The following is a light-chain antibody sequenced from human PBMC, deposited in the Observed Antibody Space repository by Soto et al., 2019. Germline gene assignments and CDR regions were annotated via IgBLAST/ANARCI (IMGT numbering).Light chain of an antibody. CDR1: QSVSSN. V-gene: IGKV3-15*01. J-gene: IGKJ2*02. CDR2: GAS. CDR3: QQYNQWPPGT. Sequence: EIVMTQSPATLSVSPGERATLSCRASQSVSSNLAWYQQKPGQAPRLLIYGASTRATGIPARFSGSGSGTEFTLTISSLQSEDFAVYYCQQYNQWPPGTFGQGTKLEIK.